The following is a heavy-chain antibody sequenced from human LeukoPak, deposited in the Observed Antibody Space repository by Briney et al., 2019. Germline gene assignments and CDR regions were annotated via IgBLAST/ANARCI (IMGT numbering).Heavy chain of an antibody. CDR3: AKDQRPDTGYDIDY. Sequence: PGGSLRLSCAASGFTFSSYWLNWVRQAPGKGLEWVAFIYPSGDITEYADSVKGRFTISRDNSRDTLYLQMDNLRAEDTAVYYCAKDQRPDTGYDIDYWGQGTLVTVSS. J-gene: IGHJ4*02. D-gene: IGHD5-12*01. CDR1: GFTFSSYW. CDR2: IYPSGDIT. V-gene: IGHV3-23*05.